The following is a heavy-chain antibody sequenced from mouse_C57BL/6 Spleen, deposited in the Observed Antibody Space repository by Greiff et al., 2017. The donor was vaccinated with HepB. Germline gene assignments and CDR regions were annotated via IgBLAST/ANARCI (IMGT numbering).Heavy chain of an antibody. J-gene: IGHJ4*01. CDR3: TGLHSYAMHC. V-gene: IGHV6-3*01. Sequence: EVKLVESRGGWGHPGGSIKHCWGASGFTCRNYWMNGVRRWPEKGLEWVAQIRLKSDNYETHYAESVKGRCTISRDDSKSSVYLQMNNLRAEDTGIYYCTGLHSYAMHCSGQRIPAIVSS. CDR1: GFTCRNYW. CDR2: IRLKSDNYET.